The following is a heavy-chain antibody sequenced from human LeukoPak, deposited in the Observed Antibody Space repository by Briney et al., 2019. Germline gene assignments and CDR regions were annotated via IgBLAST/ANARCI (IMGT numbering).Heavy chain of an antibody. Sequence: GGSLRLSCSASGFTFSTYTMNWVRQAPGKGLEWVSYIAFSSSSTSCADSVRGRFTISRDTAKNSLYLQMDSLGAEDSAVYYCVRDHIWAFDSWGQGVLVTVSS. V-gene: IGHV3-48*01. CDR3: VRDHIWAFDS. CDR1: GFTFSTYT. CDR2: IAFSSSST. D-gene: IGHD2-21*01. J-gene: IGHJ4*02.